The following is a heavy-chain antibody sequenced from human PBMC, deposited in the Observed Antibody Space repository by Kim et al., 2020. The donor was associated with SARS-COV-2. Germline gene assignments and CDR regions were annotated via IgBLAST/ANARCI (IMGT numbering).Heavy chain of an antibody. V-gene: IGHV1-3*01. J-gene: IGHJ4*02. CDR2: INVGNGDT. CDR1: GYTFTKYP. Sequence: ASVKVSCKASGYTFTKYPMHWVRQAPGQRLEWMGWINVGNGDTIYSQKFQGRVTITRDTSASTAYMELSSLRSEDTSVYYCAREDNSFDYWGQGTLVTVSS. CDR3: AREDNSFDY.